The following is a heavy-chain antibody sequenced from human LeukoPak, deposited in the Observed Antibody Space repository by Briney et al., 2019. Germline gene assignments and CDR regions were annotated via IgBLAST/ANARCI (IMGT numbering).Heavy chain of an antibody. CDR1: GYTFTSYG. CDR3: ARDRAYYGSGSPKYFQH. Sequence: ASVKASCKASGYTFTSYGISWVRQAPGQGLEWMGWISAYNGNTNYAQKLQGRVTMTTDTSTSTAYMELRSLRSDDTAVYYCARDRAYYGSGSPKYFQHWGQGTLVTVSS. V-gene: IGHV1-18*01. D-gene: IGHD3-10*01. J-gene: IGHJ1*01. CDR2: ISAYNGNT.